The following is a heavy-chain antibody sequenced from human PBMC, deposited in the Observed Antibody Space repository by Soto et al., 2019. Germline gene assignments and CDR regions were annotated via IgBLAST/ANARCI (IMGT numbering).Heavy chain of an antibody. V-gene: IGHV3-30*18. CDR1: GFPFRSYG. CDR3: AKILGALSFLYGMDV. Sequence: SQRLSCAASGFPFRSYGWHWVRQAPGKGLEWVAVISYAGSNTYYADFVKGRFTISRENSKHTLYLKMDSLTAEDTAVYYCAKILGALSFLYGMDVCGQGT. D-gene: IGHD3-16*02. J-gene: IGHJ6*02. CDR2: ISYAGSNT.